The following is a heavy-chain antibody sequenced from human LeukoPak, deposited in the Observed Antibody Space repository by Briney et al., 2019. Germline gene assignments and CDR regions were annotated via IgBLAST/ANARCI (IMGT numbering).Heavy chain of an antibody. D-gene: IGHD5-18*01. CDR2: ISSSSSTI. V-gene: IGHV3-48*01. CDR3: ARDLYGTAMANNNWFDP. CDR1: GFTFSSYS. J-gene: IGHJ5*02. Sequence: GGSLRLSCAASGFTFSSYSMNWVRQAPGKGLEWVSYISSSSSTIYYADSVKGRFTISRDNAKNSLYLQMNSLRAEDTAVYYCARDLYGTAMANNNWFDPWGQGALVTVSS.